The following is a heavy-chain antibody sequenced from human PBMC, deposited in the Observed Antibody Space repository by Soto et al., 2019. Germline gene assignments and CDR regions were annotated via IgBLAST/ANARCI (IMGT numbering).Heavy chain of an antibody. Sequence: VQLVESGGGLVKPGGSLRLSCAGSGFTFSSFTMNWVRQAPGKGLEWVSSITGSSAYIQFGDSVKGRFTISRDNAKNSLFLQMNSLRAEDMAVYYCARGRSQAYYYYMDVWGKGTTVTVSS. CDR1: GFTFSSFT. CDR2: ITGSSAYI. CDR3: ARGRSQAYYYYMDV. V-gene: IGHV3-21*01. J-gene: IGHJ6*03.